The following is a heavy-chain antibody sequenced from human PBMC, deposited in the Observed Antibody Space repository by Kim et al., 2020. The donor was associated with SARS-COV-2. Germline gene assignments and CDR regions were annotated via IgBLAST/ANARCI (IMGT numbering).Heavy chain of an antibody. D-gene: IGHD5-18*01. CDR2: ISSSGSTI. Sequence: GGSLRLSCAASGFTFSSFEMNWVRQAPGKGLEWISYISSSGSTIYYADSVKGRFTISRDIARNSLFLQMNSLRAEDTAVYYCARGYRNGYGYYGMDVWGQGTTVTVSS. V-gene: IGHV3-48*03. CDR1: GFTFSSFE. J-gene: IGHJ6*02. CDR3: ARGYRNGYGYYGMDV.